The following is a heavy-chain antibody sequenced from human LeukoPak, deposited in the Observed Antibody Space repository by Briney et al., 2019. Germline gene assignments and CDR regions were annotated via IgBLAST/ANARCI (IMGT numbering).Heavy chain of an antibody. Sequence: GGSLRLSCAASGFTFSDYYMSWIRQAPGKGLEWVSYISSSGSTIYYADSVKGRFTISRDNAKNSLYLQMNSLRAEDTAVYCCARTYYYDSSGYQMYYFDYWGQGTLVTVSS. V-gene: IGHV3-11*04. CDR3: ARTYYYDSSGYQMYYFDY. J-gene: IGHJ4*02. D-gene: IGHD3-22*01. CDR2: ISSSGSTI. CDR1: GFTFSDYY.